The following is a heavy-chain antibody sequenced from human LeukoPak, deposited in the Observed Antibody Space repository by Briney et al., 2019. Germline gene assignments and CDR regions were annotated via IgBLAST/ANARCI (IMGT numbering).Heavy chain of an antibody. CDR2: IYPSGSA. Sequence: KPSETLSLTCTVSGASITSSTYYWGWIRQPAGKGLEWIGQIYPSGSANYNPSLKSRVTISVDTSKKHVSLKLSSLTAADTAVYYCARHIPVSELPMDVWGKGTTVTVSS. V-gene: IGHV4-61*09. CDR1: GASITSSTYY. D-gene: IGHD1-26*01. CDR3: ARHIPVSELPMDV. J-gene: IGHJ6*04.